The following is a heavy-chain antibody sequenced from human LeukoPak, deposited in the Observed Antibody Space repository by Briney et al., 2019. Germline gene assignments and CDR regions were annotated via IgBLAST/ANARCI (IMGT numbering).Heavy chain of an antibody. D-gene: IGHD6-13*01. CDR3: AKGDSSSWYNFDY. CDR2: ISWDDDST. J-gene: IGHJ4*02. Sequence: GGSLRLSCAASGFTFDDYTMHWVRQAPGKGLEWVSLISWDDDSTYYAGSVKGRFTISRDNSKNSLYLQMNSLRTEDTALYYCAKGDSSSWYNFDYWGQGTLVTVSS. V-gene: IGHV3-43*01. CDR1: GFTFDDYT.